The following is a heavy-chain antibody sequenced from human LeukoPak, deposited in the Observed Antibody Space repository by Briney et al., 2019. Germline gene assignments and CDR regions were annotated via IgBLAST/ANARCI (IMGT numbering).Heavy chain of an antibody. Sequence: ASLKVSCTASGYTFTSYYMHWVRQAPGQGLEWMAWINPNSGGTYYAQSVKGRFTMSRDTSNSTLYLQLSRLRAEDTAVYYCAKDFLWFGELVVSYWGQGTLVTVSS. CDR2: INPNSGGT. D-gene: IGHD3-10*01. V-gene: IGHV1-2*02. CDR3: AKDFLWFGELVVSY. J-gene: IGHJ4*02. CDR1: GYTFTSYY.